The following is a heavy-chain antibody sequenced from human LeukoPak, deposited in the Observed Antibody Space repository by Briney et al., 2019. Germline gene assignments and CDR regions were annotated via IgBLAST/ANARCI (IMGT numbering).Heavy chain of an antibody. CDR2: ISGSDETT. CDR3: ANNRYSSRWRGAFDV. Sequence: PGGFLRLSCAVSGFTFSDHYMTWVRQAPGKGLEWVSSISGSDETTYYADSVKGRFTISRDNSKNTLYLHMNSLRAEDAAVYYCANNRYSSRWRGAFDVWGQGTMVTVSS. D-gene: IGHD6-13*01. J-gene: IGHJ3*01. CDR1: GFTFSDHY. V-gene: IGHV3-23*01.